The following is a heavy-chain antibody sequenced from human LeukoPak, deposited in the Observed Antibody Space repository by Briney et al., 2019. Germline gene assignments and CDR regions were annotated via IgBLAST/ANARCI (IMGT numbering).Heavy chain of an antibody. CDR2: INPSGGST. Sequence: DSVKVSCKTSGYTFTDYNIHWVRQAPGQGLEWMGIINPSGGSTSYAQKFQGRVTMTRDTSTSTVYMELSSLRSEDTAVYYCARSGGSSGSFDYWGQGTLVTVSS. CDR3: ARSGGSSGSFDY. D-gene: IGHD3-22*01. J-gene: IGHJ4*02. V-gene: IGHV1-46*01. CDR1: GYTFTDYN.